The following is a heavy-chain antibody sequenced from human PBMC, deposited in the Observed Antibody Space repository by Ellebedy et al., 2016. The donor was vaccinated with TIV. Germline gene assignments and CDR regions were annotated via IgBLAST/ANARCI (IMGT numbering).Heavy chain of an antibody. J-gene: IGHJ4*02. V-gene: IGHV3-7*01. CDR1: GFAFDMYW. CDR2: INKAGSEK. CDR3: ARRGISLVGGGIPLDS. Sequence: GESLKISCEASGFAFDMYWMNWVRQAPGKGLEWVANINKAGSEKHYVDSVKGRFTLSRDNAKNSVYLQMSSLRAEDTAVCYCARRGISLVGGGIPLDSWGQGMLVTVSS. D-gene: IGHD3-10*01.